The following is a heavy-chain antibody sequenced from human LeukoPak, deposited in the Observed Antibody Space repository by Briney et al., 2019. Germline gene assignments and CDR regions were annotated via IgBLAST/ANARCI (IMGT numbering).Heavy chain of an antibody. V-gene: IGHV4-59*10. CDR2: IYTGGST. CDR3: AREGDYYDTSGTLDY. J-gene: IGHJ4*02. D-gene: IGHD3-22*01. Sequence: SETLSLTCAVYGGSFSGYYWSWIRQPPGKGLEWIGRIYTGGSTNYNPSLKSRVTISVDTSKNQFSLKLSSVTAADTAVYYCAREGDYYDTSGTLDYWGQGTLVTVSS. CDR1: GGSFSGYY.